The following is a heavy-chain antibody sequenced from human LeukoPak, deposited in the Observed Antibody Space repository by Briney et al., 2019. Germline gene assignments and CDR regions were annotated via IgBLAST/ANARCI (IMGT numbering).Heavy chain of an antibody. CDR3: AKDRADSGSYSYFDY. V-gene: IGHV3-43D*03. CDR2: ISWDGGST. D-gene: IGHD1-26*01. Sequence: GGPLRLSCAASGFTFDDYAMHWVRQAPGKGLEWVSLISWDGGSTYYADSVKGRFTISRDNIKNSLYLQMNSLRAEDTALYYCAKDRADSGSYSYFDYWGQGTLVTVSS. J-gene: IGHJ4*02. CDR1: GFTFDDYA.